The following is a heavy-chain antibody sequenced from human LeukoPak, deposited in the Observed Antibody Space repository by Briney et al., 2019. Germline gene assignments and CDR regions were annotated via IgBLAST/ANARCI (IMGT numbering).Heavy chain of an antibody. D-gene: IGHD3-3*01. CDR3: ARDRRFLEWLLPLDY. CDR2: IIPNSDGT. Sequence: ASVKLSCKASGYTFTGYYMHWVRQAPGQGLEWMGWIIPNSDGTNYAHNFQGRVTMTRDTSISTVYMELSRLRSDDTAVYYCARDRRFLEWLLPLDYWGQGTLVTVSS. CDR1: GYTFTGYY. V-gene: IGHV1-2*02. J-gene: IGHJ4*02.